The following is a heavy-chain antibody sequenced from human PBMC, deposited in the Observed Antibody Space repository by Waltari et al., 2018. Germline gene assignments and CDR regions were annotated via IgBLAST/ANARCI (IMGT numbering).Heavy chain of an antibody. Sequence: EVQLVESGGGLVQPGGSLRLSCSASGFTISSNYMSWVRQAPGKGLEWVSVIYSGGSTYYADSVKGRFTISRENSKNTLYLQMNSLRAEDTAVYYCAREEYQLRRFDPWGQGTLVTVSA. CDR1: GFTISSNY. CDR3: AREEYQLRRFDP. D-gene: IGHD2-2*01. V-gene: IGHV3-66*01. J-gene: IGHJ5*02. CDR2: IYSGGST.